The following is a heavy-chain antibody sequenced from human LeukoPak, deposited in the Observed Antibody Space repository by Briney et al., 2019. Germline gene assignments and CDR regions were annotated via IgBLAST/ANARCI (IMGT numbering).Heavy chain of an antibody. CDR3: ASTGY. Sequence: GGSLRLSCAASGFTFSSYAMHWVRQAPGKGLEWVAVISYDGSNKYYADSVKGRFTISRDNSKNTLYLQMNSLRAEDTAVYYCASTGYWGQGTLVTVSS. J-gene: IGHJ4*02. V-gene: IGHV3-30*01. CDR2: ISYDGSNK. CDR1: GFTFSSYA. D-gene: IGHD4-17*01.